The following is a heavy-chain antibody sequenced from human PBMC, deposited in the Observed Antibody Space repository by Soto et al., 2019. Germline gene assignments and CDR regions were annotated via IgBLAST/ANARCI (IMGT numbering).Heavy chain of an antibody. CDR3: PRIPRYRFPAPDDLVT. Sequence: QVQLVQSGAEVRKPGSSVQVSCKASGGTFYTYTFSWVRQAPGQGLEWMGSITPIYPTTNYAEKFQGRLTVTADGSTNTAYMEQNSPTSYDTAVYYCPRIPRYRFPAPDDLVTWAQGPLVAFSS. CDR2: ITPIYPTT. CDR1: GGTFYTYT. J-gene: IGHJ1*01. V-gene: IGHV1-69*15. D-gene: IGHD4-4*01.